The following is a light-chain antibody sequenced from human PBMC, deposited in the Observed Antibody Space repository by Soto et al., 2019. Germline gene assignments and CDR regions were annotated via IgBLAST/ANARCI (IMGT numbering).Light chain of an antibody. V-gene: IGKV1-12*01. CDR3: QQSYSNPRT. J-gene: IGKJ1*01. Sequence: DIQVTQSPSTLPASVGDRLTITCRASQGSSSWLAWYQQKKGKAPKLLIYAASSLQSGVPSRFRGSGSGTDFTLTISSLQPEDFETYYCQQSYSNPRTFGQGTKVDIK. CDR2: AAS. CDR1: QGSSSW.